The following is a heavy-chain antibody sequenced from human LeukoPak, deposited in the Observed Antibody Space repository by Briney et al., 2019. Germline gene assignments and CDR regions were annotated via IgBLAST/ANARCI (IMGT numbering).Heavy chain of an antibody. D-gene: IGHD3-10*01. V-gene: IGHV4-4*07. J-gene: IGHJ5*02. CDR1: GGSISSYY. Sequence: PSETLSLTCTVSGGSISSYYWSWIRQPAGKGLEWIGRIYTSGSTDYNPSLKSRVTISIDTSKNQFSLKLNSVTAADAAVYYCARGVSQVRGMWFDPWGQGTLVTVSS. CDR2: IYTSGST. CDR3: ARGVSQVRGMWFDP.